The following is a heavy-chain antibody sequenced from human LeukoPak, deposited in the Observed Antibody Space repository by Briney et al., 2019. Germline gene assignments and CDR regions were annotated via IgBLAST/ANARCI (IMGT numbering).Heavy chain of an antibody. Sequence: SETLSLTCAVYGGSFSGYYWSWIRQPPGKGLEWIGEINHSGSTNYNPSLKSRVTISVDTSKNQFSLKLSSVTAADTAVYYCARHRNYGSGRPPNWFDPWGQGTLVTVSS. V-gene: IGHV4-34*01. D-gene: IGHD3-10*01. J-gene: IGHJ5*02. CDR1: GGSFSGYY. CDR2: INHSGST. CDR3: ARHRNYGSGRPPNWFDP.